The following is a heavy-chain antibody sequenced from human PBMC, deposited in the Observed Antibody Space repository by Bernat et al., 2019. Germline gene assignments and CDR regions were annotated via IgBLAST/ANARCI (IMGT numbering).Heavy chain of an antibody. V-gene: IGHV3-66*01. Sequence: EVQLVESGGGLVQPGGSLRLSCAASGFTVSSNYMSWVRQAPGTGLEWVSVIYSGGSTSYADSVKGRFTISRDNSKNTLYLQMNSLRAEDTAVYYCARDFGIAALEGADLYGMDVWGQGTTVTVSS. CDR2: IYSGGST. CDR3: ARDFGIAALEGADLYGMDV. D-gene: IGHD6-13*01. CDR1: GFTVSSNY. J-gene: IGHJ6*02.